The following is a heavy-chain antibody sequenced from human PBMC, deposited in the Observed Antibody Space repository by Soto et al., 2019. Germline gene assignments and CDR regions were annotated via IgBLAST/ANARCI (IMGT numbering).Heavy chain of an antibody. V-gene: IGHV3-15*01. J-gene: IGHJ4*02. CDR3: TTDGYYDSSGYVFDY. D-gene: IGHD3-22*01. CDR1: GLTFSNAW. CDR2: IKSKTDGGTT. Sequence: PGGSLRLSFAASGLTFSNAWMSWCGRSPGKGLEGVGRIKSKTDGGTTDYAAPVKGRFTISRDDSKTTLYLQMNSLKTEDTAVYYCTTDGYYDSSGYVFDYWGQGTLVTVSS.